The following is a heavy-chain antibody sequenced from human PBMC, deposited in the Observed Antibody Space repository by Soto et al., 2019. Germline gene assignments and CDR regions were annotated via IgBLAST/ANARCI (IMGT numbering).Heavy chain of an antibody. Sequence: ASVKGSCKASGYTFTSYAIGWVRQAPGQGLEWMGWISAYNGNTNYAQKLQGRVTMTTDTSTSTAYMELRSLTPEDTAVYYCARDSWSGSYFSDGPFDYWGQGTLVTVSS. CDR1: GYTFTSYA. CDR2: ISAYNGNT. J-gene: IGHJ4*02. CDR3: ARDSWSGSYFSDGPFDY. V-gene: IGHV1-18*04. D-gene: IGHD1-26*01.